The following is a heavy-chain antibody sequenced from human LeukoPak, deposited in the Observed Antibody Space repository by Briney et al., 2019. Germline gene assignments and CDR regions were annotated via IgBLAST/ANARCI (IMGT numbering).Heavy chain of an antibody. CDR1: GGSISSGSYY. J-gene: IGHJ6*02. CDR2: IYTSGST. CDR3: ARDGPLDYGDYYGMDV. D-gene: IGHD4-17*01. Sequence: PSETLSLTCTVSGGSISSGSYYWSWIRQPAGKGLEWIGRIYTSGSTNYNPSLKSRVTISVETSKNQFSLKLSSVTAADTAVYYCARDGPLDYGDYYGMDVWGQGTTVTVSS. V-gene: IGHV4-61*02.